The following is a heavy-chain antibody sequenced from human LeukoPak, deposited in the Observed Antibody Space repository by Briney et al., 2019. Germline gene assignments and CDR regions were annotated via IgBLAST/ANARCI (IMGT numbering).Heavy chain of an antibody. CDR3: TRGLPEVRFGELLSPNYYYYYMDV. V-gene: IGHV3-49*03. CDR2: IRSKAYGGTT. CDR1: GFTFGDYA. Sequence: GGSLRLSCTASGFTFGDYAMSWFRQAPGKGLEWVGFIRSKAYGGTTEYAASVRGRFTISRDDSKSIAYLQMNSPKTEDTAVYYCTRGLPEVRFGELLSPNYYYYYMDVWGKGTTVTVSS. J-gene: IGHJ6*03. D-gene: IGHD3-10*01.